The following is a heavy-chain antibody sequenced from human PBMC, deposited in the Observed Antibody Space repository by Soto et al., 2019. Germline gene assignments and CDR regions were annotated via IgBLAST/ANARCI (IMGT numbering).Heavy chain of an antibody. CDR1: GYTFTNYD. CDR3: ARGRFRRTWFDP. Sequence: QVQLVQSGAEVKKPGASVKVSCKASGYTFTNYDIHWVRQATGQGLEWRGWMNPDSGNTGQSKQFQGRVTMTRDTSISTAYVEMSSLRSEDTAVYYCARGRFRRTWFDPWGQGTLVTVSS. J-gene: IGHJ5*02. D-gene: IGHD3-16*01. V-gene: IGHV1-8*01. CDR2: MNPDSGNT.